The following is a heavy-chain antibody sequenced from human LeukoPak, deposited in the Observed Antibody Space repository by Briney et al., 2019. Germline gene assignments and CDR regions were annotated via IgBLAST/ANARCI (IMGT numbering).Heavy chain of an antibody. J-gene: IGHJ4*02. V-gene: IGHV3-23*01. D-gene: IGHD5-12*01. CDR3: ALHINSGRLLSYFDY. CDR1: GFTFSSYP. CDR2: ISDSGGDI. Sequence: PGGSLRLSCAASGFTFSSYPMSWVRQTPGKGLEWVSAISDSGGDIYYADSVKGRFTISRDNSKNTLYLQMNSLRVEDTAVYYCALHINSGRLLSYFDYWGQGTLVTVSS.